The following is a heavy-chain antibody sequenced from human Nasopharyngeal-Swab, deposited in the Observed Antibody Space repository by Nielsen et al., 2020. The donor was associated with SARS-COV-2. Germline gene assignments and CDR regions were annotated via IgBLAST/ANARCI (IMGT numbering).Heavy chain of an antibody. D-gene: IGHD3-3*01. CDR1: GFTFSSYA. J-gene: IGHJ4*02. CDR3: AKDSDFWSGYFDY. CDR2: ISGSGGST. V-gene: IGHV3-23*01. Sequence: GSLKISCAASGFTFSSYAMSWVRQAPGKGLEWASAISGSGGSTYYADSVKGRFTISRDNSKNTLYLQMNSLRAEDTAVYYCAKDSDFWSGYFDYWGQGTLVTVSS.